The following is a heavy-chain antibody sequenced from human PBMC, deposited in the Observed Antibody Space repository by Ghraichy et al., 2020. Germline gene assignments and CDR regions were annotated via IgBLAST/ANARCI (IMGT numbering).Heavy chain of an antibody. V-gene: IGHV1-69*13. CDR3: ARDLGYGGNLPYYFDY. J-gene: IGHJ4*02. Sequence: SVKVSCKASGGTFSSYAISWVRQAPGQGLEWMGGIIPIFGTANYAQKFQGRVTITADESTSTAYMELSSLRSEDTAVYYCARDLGYGGNLPYYFDYWGQGTLVTVSS. D-gene: IGHD4-23*01. CDR1: GGTFSSYA. CDR2: IIPIFGTA.